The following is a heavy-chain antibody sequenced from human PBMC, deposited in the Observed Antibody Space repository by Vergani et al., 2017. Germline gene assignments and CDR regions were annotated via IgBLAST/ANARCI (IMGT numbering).Heavy chain of an antibody. CDR1: GVSITTYY. J-gene: IGHJ4*02. CDR3: AGDSSSWQRADY. D-gene: IGHD6-13*01. CDR2: IYYSGST. V-gene: IGHV4-59*01. Sequence: QVRLQESGPGLVKPSETLSLICTVSGVSITTYYWSWVRQPPGKGLEWFGYIYYSGSTTYNPSLKSRLTISVDTSKNQFSLRLSSVTAADTALYYCAGDSSSWQRADYWGQGTLVTVSS.